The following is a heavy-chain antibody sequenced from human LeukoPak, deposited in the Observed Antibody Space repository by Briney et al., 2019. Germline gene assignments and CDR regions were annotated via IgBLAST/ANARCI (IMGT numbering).Heavy chain of an antibody. J-gene: IGHJ4*02. D-gene: IGHD3-10*01. Sequence: GGSLRLSCAASGFTFSSYSMNWVRQAPGKGLEWVSYISSSSSTIYYADSVKGRFTISRDNAKNSLYLQMNSLRAEDTAVYYCAREGGTYYYGSGSQINDYWGQGTLVTVSS. V-gene: IGHV3-48*04. CDR1: GFTFSSYS. CDR3: AREGGTYYYGSGSQINDY. CDR2: ISSSSSTI.